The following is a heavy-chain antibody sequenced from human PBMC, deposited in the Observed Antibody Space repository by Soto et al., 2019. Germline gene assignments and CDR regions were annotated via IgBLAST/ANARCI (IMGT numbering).Heavy chain of an antibody. CDR2: ISGSGGST. CDR1: GFTFSSYA. Sequence: GSLRLSCAASGFTFSSYAMSWVRQAPGKGLEWVSAISGSGGSTYYADSVKGRFTISRDNSKNTLYLQMNSLRAEDTAVYYCAKEYYDILTGYYIYFDYWGQGTLVTVSS. CDR3: AKEYYDILTGYYIYFDY. V-gene: IGHV3-23*01. J-gene: IGHJ4*02. D-gene: IGHD3-9*01.